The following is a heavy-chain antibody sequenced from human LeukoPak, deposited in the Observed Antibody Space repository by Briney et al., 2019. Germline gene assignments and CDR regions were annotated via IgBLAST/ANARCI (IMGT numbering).Heavy chain of an antibody. CDR2: ISGSGGGT. D-gene: IGHD6-13*01. CDR1: GFTFSSYA. V-gene: IGHV3-23*01. CDR3: AKRRDDGSSLSPADY. Sequence: GGSLRLSCAASGFTFSSYAMSWVRQAPGQGLEWVSAISGSGGGTYYADSVKGRFTISRDNSKNTLYLQMNSLRAEDTAVYYCAKRRDDGSSLSPADYWGQGTLVSVSS. J-gene: IGHJ4*02.